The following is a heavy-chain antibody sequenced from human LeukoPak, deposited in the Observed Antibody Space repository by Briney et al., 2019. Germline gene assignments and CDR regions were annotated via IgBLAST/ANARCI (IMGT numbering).Heavy chain of an antibody. Sequence: PGGSLRLSCAASGFTFSSYAMHWVRQAPGKGLEWVAVISYDGSNKYYADSVKGRFTISRDNSKNTLYLQINSLRAEDTAVYYCARVPSWAFDAFDIWGQGTMVTVSS. CDR1: GFTFSSYA. CDR3: ARVPSWAFDAFDI. V-gene: IGHV3-30-3*01. D-gene: IGHD4/OR15-4a*01. CDR2: ISYDGSNK. J-gene: IGHJ3*02.